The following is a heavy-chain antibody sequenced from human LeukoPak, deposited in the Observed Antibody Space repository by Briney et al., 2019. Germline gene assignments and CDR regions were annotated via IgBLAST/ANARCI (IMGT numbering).Heavy chain of an antibody. CDR2: IIPIFGTA. D-gene: IGHD3-22*01. CDR3: ASHHYYDSSGYLHYFDY. CDR1: GGTFSSYA. J-gene: IGHJ4*02. V-gene: IGHV1-69*05. Sequence: ASVKVSCKASGGTFSSYAISWVRQAPGQGLEWMGGIIPIFGTANYAQKFQGRVTITTDESTSTAYMELSSLRSEDTAVYYCASHHYYDSSGYLHYFDYWGQGTLVTDSS.